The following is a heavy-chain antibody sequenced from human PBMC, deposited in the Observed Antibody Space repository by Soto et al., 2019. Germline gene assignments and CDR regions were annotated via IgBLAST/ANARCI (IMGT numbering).Heavy chain of an antibody. CDR2: ISAYNGNT. Sequence: GASVKVSCKASGYTFTSHGISWVRQAPGQGLEWMGWISAYNGNTNYAQKLQGRVTMTTDTSTSTAYMELRSLRSDDTAVYYCARIAVNDYGDYGAPDAFDIWGQGTMVTVSS. V-gene: IGHV1-18*01. D-gene: IGHD4-17*01. CDR3: ARIAVNDYGDYGAPDAFDI. CDR1: GYTFTSHG. J-gene: IGHJ3*02.